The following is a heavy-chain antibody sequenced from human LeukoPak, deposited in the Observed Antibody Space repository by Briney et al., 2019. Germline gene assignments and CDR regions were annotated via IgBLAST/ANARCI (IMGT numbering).Heavy chain of an antibody. D-gene: IGHD3-3*01. CDR1: GGSISSSSYY. V-gene: IGHV4-39*01. CDR3: ARQGRITIFGVANYGMDD. J-gene: IGHJ6*02. CDR2: IYYSGST. Sequence: PSETLSLTCTVSGGSISSSSYYWGWIRQPPGKGLEWIGSIYYSGSTYYNPSLKSRVTISVDTSKNQFSLKLSSVTAADTAVYYCARQGRITIFGVANYGMDDWGQGTTVTVSS.